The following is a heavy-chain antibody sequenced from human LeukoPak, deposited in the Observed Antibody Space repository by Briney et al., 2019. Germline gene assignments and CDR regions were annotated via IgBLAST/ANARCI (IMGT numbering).Heavy chain of an antibody. D-gene: IGHD6-6*01. CDR1: GFTFSSYW. CDR2: INQDGSEK. V-gene: IGHV3-7*04. J-gene: IGHJ4*02. Sequence: GGSLRLSCAASGFTFSSYWMSWVRQAPGKGLEWVANINQDGSEKYYVDSVKGRFTISRDIAKNSLYLQMNSLRAEDAAVYYCARESFAARWDWGQGTLVTVSS. CDR3: ARESFAARWD.